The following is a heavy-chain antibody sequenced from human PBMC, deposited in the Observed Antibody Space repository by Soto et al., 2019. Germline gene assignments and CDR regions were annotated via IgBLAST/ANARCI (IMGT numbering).Heavy chain of an antibody. D-gene: IGHD3-3*01. CDR3: TRGLTEDDFWSGLNWLEH. CDR2: IRSKAYGGTT. J-gene: IGHJ5*02. V-gene: IGHV3-49*03. Sequence: GSLRLSFTASGFTFGDYAMSWFRQAPGKGLEWVGFIRSKAYGGTTEYAASVKGRFTISRDDSKSIAYLQMNSLKTEDTAVYYCTRGLTEDDFWSGLNWLEHWGQGTLVTVS. CDR1: GFTFGDYA.